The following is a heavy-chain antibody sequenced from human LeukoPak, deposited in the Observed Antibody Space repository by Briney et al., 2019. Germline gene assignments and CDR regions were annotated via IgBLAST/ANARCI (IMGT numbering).Heavy chain of an antibody. V-gene: IGHV3-30*04. CDR3: AKGYYEIHDAFDI. D-gene: IGHD3-9*01. J-gene: IGHJ3*02. CDR2: ISYDGRNK. Sequence: GGSLRLSCAVSGFTFSTYAMHWVRQAPGKGLEWVAFISYDGRNKYYADSVKGRFTISRDNSMNTLFLQMNSLRAEDTAVYYCAKGYYEIHDAFDIWGQGTMVTVSS. CDR1: GFTFSTYA.